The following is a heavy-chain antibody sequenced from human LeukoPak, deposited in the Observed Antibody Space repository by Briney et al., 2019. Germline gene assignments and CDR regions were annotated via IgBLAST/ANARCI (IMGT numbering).Heavy chain of an antibody. V-gene: IGHV3-21*04. Sequence: GGSLRLSCAASGFTFSSYSMNWVRQAPGKGLEWVSSISSSSSYIYYADSVKGRFTISRDNSKNTLYLQMNSLRAEDTAVYYCAKGLPTDYASQGTLVTVSS. CDR3: AKGLPTDY. J-gene: IGHJ4*02. CDR1: GFTFSSYS. CDR2: ISSSSSYI. D-gene: IGHD2-15*01.